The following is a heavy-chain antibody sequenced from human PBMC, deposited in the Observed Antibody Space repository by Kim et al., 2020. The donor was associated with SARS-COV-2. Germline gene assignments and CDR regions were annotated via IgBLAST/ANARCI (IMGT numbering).Heavy chain of an antibody. Sequence: GGSLRLSCAASGFTFSSYAMHWVRQAPGKGLEWVAVISYDGSNKYYADSVKGRFTISRDNSKNTLYLQMNSPRAEDTAVYYCARDRHQTMVFDYWGQGTLVTVSS. CDR3: ARDRHQTMVFDY. V-gene: IGHV3-30*04. CDR2: ISYDGSNK. CDR1: GFTFSSYA. D-gene: IGHD3-10*01. J-gene: IGHJ4*02.